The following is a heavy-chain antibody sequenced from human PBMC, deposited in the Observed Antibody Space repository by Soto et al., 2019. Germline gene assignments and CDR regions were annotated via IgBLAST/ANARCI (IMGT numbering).Heavy chain of an antibody. CDR1: GGSISSGGYY. V-gene: IGHV4-61*08. J-gene: IGHJ6*02. D-gene: IGHD2-15*01. CDR3: ARDLGGYCSGGSCDDGMDV. Sequence: SETLSLTCAVSGGSISSGGYYWSGIRQHPGKGLEWIGYIYYSGSTNYNPSLKSRVTISVDTSKNQFSLKLSSVTAADTAVYYCARDLGGYCSGGSCDDGMDVWGQGTTVPVS. CDR2: IYYSGST.